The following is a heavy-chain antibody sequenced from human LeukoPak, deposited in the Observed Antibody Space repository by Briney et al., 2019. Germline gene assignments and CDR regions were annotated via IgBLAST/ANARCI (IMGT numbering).Heavy chain of an antibody. V-gene: IGHV3-30*02. Sequence: GGSLRLSCGASGFTFSSYGMHWVRQAPGKGLECVVFIRFDGSQKKYGDSVKGRFTISRDNPKNTLYLQMNTLRADDTAMYYCARDPAVGAFYFDSWGQGTQVTVSP. CDR3: ARDPAVGAFYFDS. CDR1: GFTFSSYG. CDR2: IRFDGSQK. J-gene: IGHJ4*02. D-gene: IGHD1-26*01.